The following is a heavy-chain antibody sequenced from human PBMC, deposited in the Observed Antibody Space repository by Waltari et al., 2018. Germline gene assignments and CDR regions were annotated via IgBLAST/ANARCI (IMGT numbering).Heavy chain of an antibody. J-gene: IGHJ5*02. Sequence: QVQLQESGPGLVKPSETLSLTCTVSGGSISSYYWSWIRQPPGKGLEWIGYIYYSGSTYYNPSLKSRVTISVDTSKNQFSLKLSSVTAADTAVYYCARHSLTPVEPFDPWGQGTLVTVSS. CDR1: GGSISSYY. D-gene: IGHD7-27*01. CDR2: IYYSGST. V-gene: IGHV4-59*08. CDR3: ARHSLTPVEPFDP.